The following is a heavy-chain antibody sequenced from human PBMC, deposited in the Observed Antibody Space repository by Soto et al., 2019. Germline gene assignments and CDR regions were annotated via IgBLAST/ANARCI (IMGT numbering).Heavy chain of an antibody. Sequence: GGSLRLSCSASGFALSSYAMHWVRQAPGKGLEYVSSISSNGISTYYADSVKGRFTISRDNSKNTLYIQMNSLRPDDTALYYCVKDEGFCSGGNCYSVARGGFDLWGQGTMVTVSS. CDR2: ISSNGIST. V-gene: IGHV3-64D*06. D-gene: IGHD2-15*01. CDR3: VKDEGFCSGGNCYSVARGGFDL. CDR1: GFALSSYA. J-gene: IGHJ3*01.